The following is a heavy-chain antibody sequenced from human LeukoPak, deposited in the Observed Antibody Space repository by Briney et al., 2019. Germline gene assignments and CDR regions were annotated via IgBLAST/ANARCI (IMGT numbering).Heavy chain of an antibody. J-gene: IGHJ4*02. D-gene: IGHD6-13*01. Sequence: PSETLSLTCTVSGGSLSSYFWSWIRQPPGKGLEWIAYIYYSGSTNYNPSLKNRVTISVDTSKNQFSLKLSSVTAADTAVYYCARQPSSWFTSFDSWGQGTLVTVSS. CDR3: ARQPSSWFTSFDS. V-gene: IGHV4-59*01. CDR2: IYYSGST. CDR1: GGSLSSYF.